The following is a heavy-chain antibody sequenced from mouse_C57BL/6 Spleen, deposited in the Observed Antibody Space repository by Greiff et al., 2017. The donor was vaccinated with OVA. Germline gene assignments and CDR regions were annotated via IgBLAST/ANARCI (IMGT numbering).Heavy chain of an antibody. CDR2: IDPETGGT. D-gene: IGHD2-4*01. J-gene: IGHJ3*01. CDR3: TRRGDYDAGFAY. V-gene: IGHV1-15*01. CDR1: GYTFTDYE. Sequence: QVQLQQSGAELVRPGASVTLSCKASGYTFTDYEMHWVKQTPVHGLEWIGAIDPETGGTAYNQKFKGKAILTADKSSSTAYMELRSLTSEYSAVYYCTRRGDYDAGFAYWGQGTLVTVSA.